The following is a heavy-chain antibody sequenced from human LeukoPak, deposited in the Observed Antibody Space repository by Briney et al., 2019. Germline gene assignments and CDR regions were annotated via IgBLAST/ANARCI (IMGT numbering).Heavy chain of an antibody. J-gene: IGHJ6*02. CDR2: INPNSGDT. CDR1: GYTFTGYY. Sequence: ASVKVSCKASGYTFTGYYMHWVRQAPGQGLEWMGWINPNSGDTNYAQKFQGRVTMTRDTSTSTAYMELSRLRSDDTAVCYCATHHLWFGELSHCYYGMDVWGQGTTVTVSS. CDR3: ATHHLWFGELSHCYYGMDV. V-gene: IGHV1-2*02. D-gene: IGHD3-10*01.